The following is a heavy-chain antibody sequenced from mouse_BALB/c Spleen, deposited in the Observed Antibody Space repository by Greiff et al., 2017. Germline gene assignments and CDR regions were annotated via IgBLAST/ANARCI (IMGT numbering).Heavy chain of an antibody. CDR2: INPSNGRT. J-gene: IGHJ4*01. D-gene: IGHD2-4*01. CDR3: ARWYYDYDLGYYYAMDY. CDR1: GYTFTSYW. Sequence: VQLQQSGPELVKPGASVKLSCKASGYTFTSYWMHWVKQRPGQGLEWIGEINPSNGRTNYNEKFKSKATLTVDKSSSTAYMQLSSLTSEDSAVYYCARWYYDYDLGYYYAMDYWGQGTSVTGSS. V-gene: IGHV1S81*02.